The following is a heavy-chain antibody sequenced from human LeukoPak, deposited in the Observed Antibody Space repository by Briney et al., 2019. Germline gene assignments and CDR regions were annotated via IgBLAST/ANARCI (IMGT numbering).Heavy chain of an antibody. CDR1: GFTVRSNY. Sequence: PGGSLRLSCAASGFTVRSNYLSWVRQAPGKGLEWVAYISISSGTIYYADSVKGRFTISRDNAKNSLYLQMNSLRAEDTAVYYCARESRFGELLYGWFDPWGQGTLVTVSS. D-gene: IGHD3-10*01. CDR3: ARESRFGELLYGWFDP. CDR2: ISISSGTI. V-gene: IGHV3-48*04. J-gene: IGHJ5*02.